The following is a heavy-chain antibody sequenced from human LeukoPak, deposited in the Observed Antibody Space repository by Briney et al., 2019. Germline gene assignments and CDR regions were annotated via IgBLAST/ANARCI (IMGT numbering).Heavy chain of an antibody. Sequence: ASVKVSCKASGGTFSSYAISWVRQAPGQGLEWMGRIIPILGIANYAQKFQGRVTITADKSTSTAYMELSSLRSEDTAVYYCARAAEGAGGYCGGDCYSWYFDLWGRGTLVTVSS. V-gene: IGHV1-69*04. D-gene: IGHD2-21*02. CDR1: GGTFSSYA. CDR2: IIPILGIA. J-gene: IGHJ2*01. CDR3: ARAAEGAGGYCGGDCYSWYFDL.